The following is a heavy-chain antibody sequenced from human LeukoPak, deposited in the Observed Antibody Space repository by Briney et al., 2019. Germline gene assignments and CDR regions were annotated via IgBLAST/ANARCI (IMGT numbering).Heavy chain of an antibody. D-gene: IGHD2-2*01. CDR1: GYTFTSYD. J-gene: IGHJ4*02. V-gene: IGHV1-8*03. CDR3: ARPREYCSSTSCNPGLFDY. Sequence: GASVKVSCKASGYTFTSYDINWVRQATGQGLEWMGWMNPNSGNTGYAQKFQGRVTITTDESTSTAYMELSSLRSEDTAVYYCARPREYCSSTSCNPGLFDYWGQGTLVTVSS. CDR2: MNPNSGNT.